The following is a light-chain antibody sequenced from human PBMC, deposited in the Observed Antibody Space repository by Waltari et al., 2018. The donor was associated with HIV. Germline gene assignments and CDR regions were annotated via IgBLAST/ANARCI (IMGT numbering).Light chain of an antibody. J-gene: IGLJ3*02. CDR1: RSYVGGYNF. CDR3: ESYTSTSVWV. Sequence: QSALTQPASVSGSPGQSITISCNGSRSYVGGYNFFSWYQQHPGKAPRVLIYDVTTRPSGVSDRFSGSRSGDTASLTISGLQPEDEADYYCESYTSTSVWVFGGGTRLTVL. V-gene: IGLV2-14*03. CDR2: DVT.